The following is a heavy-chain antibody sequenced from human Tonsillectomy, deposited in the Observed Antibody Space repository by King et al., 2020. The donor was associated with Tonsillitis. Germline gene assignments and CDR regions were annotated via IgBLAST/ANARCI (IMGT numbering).Heavy chain of an antibody. J-gene: IGHJ4*02. CDR1: GYTFTGHY. CDR3: ASGYIWGSY. D-gene: IGHD3-16*01. V-gene: IGHV1-2*02. CDR2: IHPNGGGT. Sequence: QLVQSGAEVKKPGASVKVSCKTSGYTFTGHYMFWVRQAPGQGLEWMGWIHPNGGGTHYAQKLQGRITMTRDTSISTAYMELSRLRSDDTAVYYCASGYIWGSYWGQGTLVTVSS.